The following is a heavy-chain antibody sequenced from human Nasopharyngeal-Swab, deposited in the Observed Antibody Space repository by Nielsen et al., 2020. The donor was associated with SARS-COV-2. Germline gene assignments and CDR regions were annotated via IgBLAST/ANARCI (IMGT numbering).Heavy chain of an antibody. D-gene: IGHD3-16*02. V-gene: IGHV4-39*01. CDR2: IYYSGST. Sequence: RQAPGKGLEWAGRIYYSGSTYYNPSLKSRVTISVDTSKNQFSLMLSSMTAAGTAVYYCARRETMITFGGVIAYYYGMDVWGQGTTVTVSS. J-gene: IGHJ6*02. CDR3: ARRETMITFGGVIAYYYGMDV.